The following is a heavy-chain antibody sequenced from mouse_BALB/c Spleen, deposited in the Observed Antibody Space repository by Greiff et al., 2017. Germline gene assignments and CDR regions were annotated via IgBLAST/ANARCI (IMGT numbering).Heavy chain of an antibody. Sequence: EVKLVESGGGLVKPGGSLKLSCAASGFTFSSYTMSWVRQTPEKRLEWVATISNGGGSTYYPDTVKGRFTISRDNAKNTLYLQMSSLKSEDTAMYYCARHSNYFDYWGQGTTLTVSS. J-gene: IGHJ2*01. CDR2: ISNGGGST. V-gene: IGHV5-12-2*01. D-gene: IGHD1-1*01. CDR3: ARHSNYFDY. CDR1: GFTFSSYT.